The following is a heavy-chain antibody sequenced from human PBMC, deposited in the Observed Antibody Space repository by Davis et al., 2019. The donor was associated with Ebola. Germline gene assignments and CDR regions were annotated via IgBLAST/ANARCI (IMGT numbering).Heavy chain of an antibody. CDR1: GYTFTSHD. CDR3: ARGYCSGGSCPNDY. D-gene: IGHD2-15*01. V-gene: IGHV1-8*01. CDR2: MNPNSGNT. J-gene: IGHJ4*02. Sequence: AASVKVSCKASGYTFTSHDINWVRQATGQGLEWMGWMNPNSGNTGYAQKFQGRVTTTRNTSISTAYMELSSLRSEDTAVYYCARGYCSGGSCPNDYWGQGTLVTVSS.